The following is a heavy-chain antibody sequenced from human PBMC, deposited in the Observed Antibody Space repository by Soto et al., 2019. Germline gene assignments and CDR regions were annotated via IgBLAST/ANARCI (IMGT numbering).Heavy chain of an antibody. Sequence: ASVKVSCKASGYTFTSYGISWVRQAPGQGLEWMGWISAYNGNTNYAQKLQGRVTITRDTSASTAYMELSSLRSEDTAVYYCARDQGLWFADDHYYYYYGMDVWGQGTTVTVSS. D-gene: IGHD3-10*01. CDR2: ISAYNGNT. CDR3: ARDQGLWFADDHYYYYYGMDV. V-gene: IGHV1-18*01. CDR1: GYTFTSYG. J-gene: IGHJ6*02.